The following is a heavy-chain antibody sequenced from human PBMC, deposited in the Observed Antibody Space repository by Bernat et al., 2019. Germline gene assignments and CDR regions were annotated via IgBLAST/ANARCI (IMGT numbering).Heavy chain of an antibody. Sequence: QVQLVESGRGVVQPGRSLRLSCAASGFTFSSYAMHWVRQAPGKGLEWVAVISYDGSNKYYADSVKGRFTISRDNSKNTLYLQMNSLRAEDTAVYYCARDRLPKYYYGSGSYYYYYYYGMDVWGQGTTVTVSS. CDR1: GFTFSSYA. J-gene: IGHJ6*02. CDR3: ARDRLPKYYYGSGSYYYYYYYGMDV. CDR2: ISYDGSNK. V-gene: IGHV3-30-3*01. D-gene: IGHD3-10*01.